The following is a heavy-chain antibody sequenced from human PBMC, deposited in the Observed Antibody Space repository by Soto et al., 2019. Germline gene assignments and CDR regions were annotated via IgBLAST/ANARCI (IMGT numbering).Heavy chain of an antibody. D-gene: IGHD3-10*01. V-gene: IGHV3-74*01. J-gene: IGHJ5*02. CDR1: GFTFSSYW. CDR3: ARETMVRGVIIKRQYNWFDP. Sequence: EVQLVESGGGLVQPGGSLRLSCAASGFTFSSYWMHWVRQAPGKGLVWVSRINSDGSSTSYADSVKGRFTISRDNAKNTLYLQMNSLRAEDTAVYYCARETMVRGVIIKRQYNWFDPWGKGTLVTVSS. CDR2: INSDGSST.